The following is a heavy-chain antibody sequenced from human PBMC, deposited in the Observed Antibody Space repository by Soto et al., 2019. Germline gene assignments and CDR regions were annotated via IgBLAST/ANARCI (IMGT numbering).Heavy chain of an antibody. Sequence: SSETLSLTCTVSGGSISSYYWSWIRQPPGKGLEWIGYIYYSGSTNYNPSLKSRVTISVDTSKNQFSLKLSPVTAADTAVYYCARGTPYCSGGSCYNWFDPWGQGTLVTVSS. CDR1: GGSISSYY. CDR2: IYYSGST. CDR3: ARGTPYCSGGSCYNWFDP. J-gene: IGHJ5*02. D-gene: IGHD2-15*01. V-gene: IGHV4-59*01.